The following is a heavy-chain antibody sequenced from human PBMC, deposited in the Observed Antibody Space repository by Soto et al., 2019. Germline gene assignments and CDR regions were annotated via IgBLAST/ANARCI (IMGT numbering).Heavy chain of an antibody. CDR3: ATSSGTLQDY. J-gene: IGHJ4*02. Sequence: QVQLVQSGAEVKKPGSSVKVSCKASGGTFSSYTISWVRQAPGQGLEWMGRIIPILGIANYARKFQGRVTITADKSTSTAYMELSSLRSEDTAVYYWATSSGTLQDYWGQGTLVTVSS. CDR1: GGTFSSYT. CDR2: IIPILGIA. D-gene: IGHD3-22*01. V-gene: IGHV1-69*02.